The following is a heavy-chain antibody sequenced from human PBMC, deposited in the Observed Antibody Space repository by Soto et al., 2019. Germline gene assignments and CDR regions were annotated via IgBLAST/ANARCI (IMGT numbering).Heavy chain of an antibody. CDR2: INPSGGST. J-gene: IGHJ5*02. D-gene: IGHD1-26*01. CDR1: ACTFPSCY. Sequence: SVKVSCNTSACTFPSCYMHWLRQAPGEGLEWMGIINPSGGSTSYAQKFQGRVTMTRDTSTRTVYMELSSLRSEDTAVYYCARDWNSGRYGNLPEDGPWGQGTLVTVSS. V-gene: IGHV1-46*01. CDR3: ARDWNSGRYGNLPEDGP.